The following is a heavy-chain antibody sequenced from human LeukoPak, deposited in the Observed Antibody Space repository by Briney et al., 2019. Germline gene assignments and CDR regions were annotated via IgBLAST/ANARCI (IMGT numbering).Heavy chain of an antibody. Sequence: GGSLRLSCAASGFTFDDYGMSWVRQAPGKGLEWVSGTNWNGGSTGYADSVKGRFTISRDNAKNSLYLQMNSLRAEDTALYYCARDLAPFTMIVVLPDVWGKGTTVTVSS. CDR1: GFTFDDYG. CDR2: TNWNGGST. D-gene: IGHD3-22*01. CDR3: ARDLAPFTMIVVLPDV. J-gene: IGHJ6*04. V-gene: IGHV3-20*04.